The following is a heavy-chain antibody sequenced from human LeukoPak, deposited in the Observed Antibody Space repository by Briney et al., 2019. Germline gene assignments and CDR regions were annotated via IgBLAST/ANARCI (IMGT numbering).Heavy chain of an antibody. CDR1: GLTVSSNY. D-gene: IGHD4-17*01. Sequence: GGFLRLSCVVSGLTVSSNYMSWVRQAPGKGLEWVSVIYSGGTTNYADSVKGRFIVYRDNSKNTLYLQMNSLRAEDTAVYYCASNVTTGYWGQGTLVTVSS. J-gene: IGHJ4*02. CDR3: ASNVTTGY. CDR2: IYSGGTT. V-gene: IGHV3-66*01.